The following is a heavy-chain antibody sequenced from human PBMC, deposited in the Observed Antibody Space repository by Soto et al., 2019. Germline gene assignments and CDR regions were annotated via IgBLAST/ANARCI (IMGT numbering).Heavy chain of an antibody. CDR1: GFTFSKYS. CDR3: AKEGAEETTPSYSYNGMDV. V-gene: IGHV3-23*01. D-gene: IGHD1-1*01. Sequence: EVQLLESGGGLVQPGESLRLFCTASGFTFSKYSMNWVRQAPGKGLEWVSVITGSSGRAHYADSVKGRFTIARDNSKNALYLLMTSVRADDTAVYYCAKEGAEETTPSYSYNGMDVWGQGTTVTVSS. CDR2: ITGSSGRA. J-gene: IGHJ6*02.